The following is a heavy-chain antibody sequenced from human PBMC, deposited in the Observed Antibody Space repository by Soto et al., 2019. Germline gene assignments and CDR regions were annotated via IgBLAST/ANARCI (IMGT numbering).Heavy chain of an antibody. CDR2: IIPIFGTA. CDR3: ARALPVLRFLEWFRDYYYYYGMDV. J-gene: IGHJ6*02. D-gene: IGHD3-3*01. CDR1: GGTFSSYA. Sequence: SVKVSCKASGGTFSSYAISWVRQAPGRGLEWMGGIIPIFGTANYAQKFQGRVTITADESTSTAYMELSSLRSEDTAVYYCARALPVLRFLEWFRDYYYYYGMDVWGQGTTVTVSS. V-gene: IGHV1-69*13.